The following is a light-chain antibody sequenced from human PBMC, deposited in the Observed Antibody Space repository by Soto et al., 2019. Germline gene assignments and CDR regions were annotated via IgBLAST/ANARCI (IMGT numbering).Light chain of an antibody. CDR1: SSDVGGYNY. CDR2: EVS. V-gene: IGLV2-14*01. Sequence: QSALTQPASVSGSPGQSITXSCSGTSSDVGGYNYVSWYQQHPGKAPKLMIYEVSNRPSGVSDRFSGSKSGNTASLTISGLQAEDEADYYCSSYTSSSTLVFGTGTKLTVL. J-gene: IGLJ1*01. CDR3: SSYTSSSTLV.